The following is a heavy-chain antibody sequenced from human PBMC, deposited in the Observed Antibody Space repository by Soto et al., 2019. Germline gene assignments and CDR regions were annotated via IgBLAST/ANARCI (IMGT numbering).Heavy chain of an antibody. CDR3: ARDRGGRIQLWSKCDAFDI. J-gene: IGHJ3*02. V-gene: IGHV1-3*01. Sequence: ASGKVSCKASGYTFTSYAMHWVRQAPGQRLEWMGWINAGNGNTKYSQKFQGRVTITRDTSASTAYMELSSLRSEDTAVYYCARDRGGRIQLWSKCDAFDIWGQGTMVTVSS. CDR1: GYTFTSYA. CDR2: INAGNGNT. D-gene: IGHD5-18*01.